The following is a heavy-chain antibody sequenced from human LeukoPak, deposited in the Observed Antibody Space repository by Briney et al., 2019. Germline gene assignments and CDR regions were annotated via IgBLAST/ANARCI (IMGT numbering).Heavy chain of an antibody. J-gene: IGHJ5*02. D-gene: IGHD1-26*01. CDR2: IYSGGST. V-gene: IGHV3-66*01. CDR1: EFSVGSNY. CDR3: ARRSGT. Sequence: GGSLRLSCAASEFSVGSNYMTWVRQAPGKGLEWVSLIYSGGSTYYADSVKGRFTISRDNAKNSLYLQMNSLRAEDTAVYYCARRSGTWGQGTLVTVSS.